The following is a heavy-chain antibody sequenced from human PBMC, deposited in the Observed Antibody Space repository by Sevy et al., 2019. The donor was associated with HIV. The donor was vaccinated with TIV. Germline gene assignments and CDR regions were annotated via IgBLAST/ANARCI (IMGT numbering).Heavy chain of an antibody. Sequence: SETLSLTCDVSGSSINSGGYYWNWIRHHPGKGLEWIGYIRYSGGTYYNTSLKSRITISLDTSKSQFSLKVTSVTAADTAVYYCAGETETGTINWGQGALVTVSS. D-gene: IGHD1-1*01. V-gene: IGHV4-31*11. J-gene: IGHJ4*02. CDR2: IRYSGGT. CDR1: GSSINSGGYY. CDR3: AGETETGTIN.